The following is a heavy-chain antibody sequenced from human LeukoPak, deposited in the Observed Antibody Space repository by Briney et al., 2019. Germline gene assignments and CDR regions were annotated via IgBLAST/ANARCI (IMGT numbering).Heavy chain of an antibody. J-gene: IGHJ4*02. CDR2: LSGLGDIK. CDR1: GFTFNNYA. Sequence: GGSLRLSCSASGFTFNNYAMSWVRQAPGKGLEWVSGLSGLGDIKYYADSVNGRFSISRDNANNRLYLQMNNLRAEDTAVYYCAKDFRDTSMFTDGYFDSWGQGTLDSVSS. CDR3: AKDFRDTSMFTDGYFDS. V-gene: IGHV3-23*01. D-gene: IGHD5-18*01.